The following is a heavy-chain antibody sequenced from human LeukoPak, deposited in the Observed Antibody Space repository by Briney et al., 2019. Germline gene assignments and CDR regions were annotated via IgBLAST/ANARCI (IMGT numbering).Heavy chain of an antibody. D-gene: IGHD6-13*01. Sequence: PGRSLRLSCAASGFTFSSYAMHWVRQAPGKGLEWVAAISYDGINKRYADSVKGRFTISRDNSKNTLYLQMNSLRAEDTAVYYCARERPGIAAAGPFDYWGQGTLVTVSS. CDR3: ARERPGIAAAGPFDY. J-gene: IGHJ4*02. CDR2: ISYDGINK. V-gene: IGHV3-30-3*01. CDR1: GFTFSSYA.